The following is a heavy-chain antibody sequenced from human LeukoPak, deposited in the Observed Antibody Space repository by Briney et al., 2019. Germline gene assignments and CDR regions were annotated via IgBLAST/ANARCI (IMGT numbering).Heavy chain of an antibody. D-gene: IGHD5-24*01. Sequence: ASVKASCKASGYTFTSYYMHWVRQAPGQGLEWMGIINSSGGSTSYAQKFQGRVTITADESTSTAYMELSSLRSEDTAVYYCAREAGDGYNPFDYWGQGTLVTVSS. CDR1: GYTFTSYY. J-gene: IGHJ4*02. V-gene: IGHV1-46*01. CDR3: AREAGDGYNPFDY. CDR2: INSSGGST.